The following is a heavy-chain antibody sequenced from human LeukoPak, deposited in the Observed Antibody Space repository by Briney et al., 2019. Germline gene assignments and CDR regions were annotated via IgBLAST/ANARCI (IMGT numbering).Heavy chain of an antibody. Sequence: SQTLSLTCAISGDSVSSNSVTWNWIRQSPSRGLEWLGRTYYKSTWYNDYAVSERGRITVNPDTSKNQFSLHLNSVTPEDTAVYYCARRLTQYDCFDPWGQGILVTVSS. J-gene: IGHJ5*02. D-gene: IGHD2-2*01. V-gene: IGHV6-1*01. CDR1: GDSVSSNSVT. CDR3: ARRLTQYDCFDP. CDR2: TYYKSTWYN.